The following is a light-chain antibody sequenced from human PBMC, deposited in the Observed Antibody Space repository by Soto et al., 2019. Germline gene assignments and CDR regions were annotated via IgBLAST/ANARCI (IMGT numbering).Light chain of an antibody. CDR3: QHYHSQSIT. Sequence: DILLIQSPATLSASVGDRITITCRASENIFKFLAWYQQRSGSAPNLLIYAASDLERGVPSRFSGSGSGTEFTRTIDNRQPNDSATYFCQHYHSQSITFGGGTQVDVK. V-gene: IGKV1-5*01. J-gene: IGKJ4*01. CDR2: AAS. CDR1: ENIFKF.